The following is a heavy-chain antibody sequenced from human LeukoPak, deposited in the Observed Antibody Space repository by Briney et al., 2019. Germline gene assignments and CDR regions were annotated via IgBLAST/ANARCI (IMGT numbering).Heavy chain of an antibody. CDR1: GFTFSSYE. V-gene: IGHV3-48*03. CDR3: ARGGSYWGFDY. J-gene: IGHJ4*02. D-gene: IGHD1-26*01. CDR2: ISSSGSTI. Sequence: GGSLRLSCAASGFTFSSYEMNWVRQAPGKGLEWVSYISSSGSTIYYADSAKGRFTISRDNAKNSLYLQMNSLRAEDTAVYYCARGGSYWGFDYWGQGTLVTVSS.